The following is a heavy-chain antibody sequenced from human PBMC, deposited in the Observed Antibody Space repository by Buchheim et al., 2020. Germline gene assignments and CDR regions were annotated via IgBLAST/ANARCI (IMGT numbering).Heavy chain of an antibody. Sequence: EVQLLESGGGFVQPGGSLRLSCAASGFAFNNHAMTWVRQAPGKGLEWVSGISSSGSSTNHADFVKGRFTISRDNSRNTLYLQMNSLRAEDTAVYYCANPAIAARPVSDYYYYMDVWGKGTT. J-gene: IGHJ6*03. V-gene: IGHV3-23*01. CDR3: ANPAIAARPVSDYYYYMDV. D-gene: IGHD6-6*01. CDR2: ISSSGSST. CDR1: GFAFNNHA.